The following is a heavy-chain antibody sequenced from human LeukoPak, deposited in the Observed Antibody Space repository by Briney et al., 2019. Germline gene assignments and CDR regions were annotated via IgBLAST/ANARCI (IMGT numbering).Heavy chain of an antibody. J-gene: IGHJ5*02. D-gene: IGHD3-10*01. V-gene: IGHV6-1*01. Sequence: SQTLSLTCAISGDSVSSDSASWNWIRQYPSRGLEWLGRTYYRSKWYNDYAVSVKSRITINPDTSMNQFSLQLNSVTPEDTAVYYCARNTPDFGAHQRFDPWGQGTLVTVSS. CDR3: ARNTPDFGAHQRFDP. CDR2: TYYRSKWYN. CDR1: GDSVSSDSAS.